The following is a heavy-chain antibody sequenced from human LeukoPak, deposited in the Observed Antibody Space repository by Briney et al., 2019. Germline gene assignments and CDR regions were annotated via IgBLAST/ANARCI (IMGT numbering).Heavy chain of an antibody. J-gene: IGHJ1*01. CDR1: GYTFTSYD. CDR3: ARGGQLARYFQH. Sequence: ASVKVSCKASGYTFTSYDINWVRQATGQGLEWMGWMNPNSGNTGYAQKFQGRVTMTRNTSISTAYMELSSLRSEDTAVYYCARGGQLARYFQHWGQGTLVTVSS. V-gene: IGHV1-8*01. D-gene: IGHD6-6*01. CDR2: MNPNSGNT.